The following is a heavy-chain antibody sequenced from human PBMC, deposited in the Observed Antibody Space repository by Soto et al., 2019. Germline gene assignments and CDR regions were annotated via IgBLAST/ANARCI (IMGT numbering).Heavy chain of an antibody. J-gene: IGHJ6*02. CDR1: GYTFTSYD. CDR3: ERGRGSSWYSGYYYYDMDV. Sequence: QVQLVQSGAEVKKPGASVKVSCKASGYTFTSYDINWVRQATGQGLEWMGWMNPNSGNTDYAQKFQGRVTMTRNTSISTAYMELSSLRSEDTAVYYCERGRGSSWYSGYYYYDMDVWGQGTTVTVSS. CDR2: MNPNSGNT. V-gene: IGHV1-8*01. D-gene: IGHD6-13*01.